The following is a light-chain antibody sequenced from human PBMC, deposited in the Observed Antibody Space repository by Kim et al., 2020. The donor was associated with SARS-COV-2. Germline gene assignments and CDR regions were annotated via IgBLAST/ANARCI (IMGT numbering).Light chain of an antibody. CDR1: QDISNY. CDR3: QQYHSYPIT. CDR2: AAS. J-gene: IGKJ5*01. V-gene: IGKV1-16*02. Sequence: DIQMTQSPSSLSASVGNRVTITCRASQDISNYLAWFQQKPGKAPKSLIYAASSLHTGVPSKFSGSGSGTDFTLTINSLQPEDFATYYCQQYHSYPITFGQGTRLDIK.